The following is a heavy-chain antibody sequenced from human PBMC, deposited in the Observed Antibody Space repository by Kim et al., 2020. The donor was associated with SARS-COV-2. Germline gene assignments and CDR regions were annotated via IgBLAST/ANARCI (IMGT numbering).Heavy chain of an antibody. CDR3: ARDGSLEQTLGWFDP. D-gene: IGHD1-1*01. J-gene: IGHJ5*02. Sequence: DSVKGRFTIPRDNAKNSLYLQMNSLRAEDTAVYYCARDGSLEQTLGWFDPWGQGTLVTVSS. V-gene: IGHV3-21*01.